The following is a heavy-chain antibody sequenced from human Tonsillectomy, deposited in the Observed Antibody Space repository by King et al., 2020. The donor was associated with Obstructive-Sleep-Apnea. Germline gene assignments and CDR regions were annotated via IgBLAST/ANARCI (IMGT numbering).Heavy chain of an antibody. J-gene: IGHJ4*02. CDR2: ISSSSSTI. CDR1: GFTFSSYS. CDR3: ARDSSGWYLGAWVY. V-gene: IGHV3-48*04. D-gene: IGHD6-19*01. Sequence: EVQLVESGGGLVQPGGSLRLSCAASGFTFSSYSMNWVRQAPGKGLEWVSYISSSSSTIYYADSVKGRFTIPRDNAKNSLYLQMNSLRAEDTAVYYCARDSSGWYLGAWVYWGQGTLVTVSS.